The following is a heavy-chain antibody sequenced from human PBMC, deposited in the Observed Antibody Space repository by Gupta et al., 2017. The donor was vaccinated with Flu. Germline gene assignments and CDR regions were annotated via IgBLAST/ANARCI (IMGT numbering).Heavy chain of an antibody. V-gene: IGHV4-59*02. J-gene: IGHJ4*02. CDR1: GDSVSSLY. CDR2: VHYSGVA. Sequence: QVQLQESGPGLVKRAETLSVTCAVSGDSVSSLYWCWNPQPPRKGLDGIECVHYSGVAEYKPTLQIRVTISVDTSKIQFSLKLNSVTAADTDIYYCTRVYGYNGNDHWGQGTLVTVSS. CDR3: TRVYGYNGNDH. D-gene: IGHD5-24*01.